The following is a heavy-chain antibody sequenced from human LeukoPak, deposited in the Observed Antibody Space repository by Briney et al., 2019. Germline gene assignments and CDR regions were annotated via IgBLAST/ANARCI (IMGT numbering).Heavy chain of an antibody. CDR3: ARGYSYGNVGY. D-gene: IGHD5-18*01. Sequence: ASVKVSCKASGYTFTGYYIHWGRQAPGQGLEWMGWINPKYADTNYAQKFQGRVTMTSDTSVSKAYMELTRLRSDDTALYYCARGYSYGNVGYWGQGTLVTVSS. J-gene: IGHJ4*02. CDR1: GYTFTGYY. CDR2: INPKYADT. V-gene: IGHV1-2*02.